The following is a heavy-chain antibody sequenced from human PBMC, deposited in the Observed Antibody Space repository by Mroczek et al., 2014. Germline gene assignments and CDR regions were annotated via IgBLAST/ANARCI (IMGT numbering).Heavy chain of an antibody. V-gene: IGHV3-33*01. CDR3: ARARIVGGHYFDY. Sequence: ESGGGVVQPGRSLRLSCAASGFTFSSYGMHWVRQAPGKGLEWVAVIWYDGSNKYYADSVKGRFTISRDNSKNTLYLQMNSLRAEDTAVYYCARARIVGGHYFDYWGQGTLVTVSS. J-gene: IGHJ4*02. CDR2: IWYDGSNK. D-gene: IGHD1-26*01. CDR1: GFTFSSYG.